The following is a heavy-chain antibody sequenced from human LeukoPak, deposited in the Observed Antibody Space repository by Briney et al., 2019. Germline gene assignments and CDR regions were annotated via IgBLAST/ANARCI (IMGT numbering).Heavy chain of an antibody. CDR1: GDSVSSTSAA. Sequence: SQTLSLTCAISGDSVSSTSAAWNWIRQSPSRGLEWLRRTYFRSQWSNDYAVSVKSRISINPDTSKNQFSLHLTSVTPEDTAVYYCARDHFNSGYYRFDSWGQGTLVTVSS. J-gene: IGHJ4*02. CDR2: TYFRSQWSN. V-gene: IGHV6-1*01. D-gene: IGHD5-12*01. CDR3: ARDHFNSGYYRFDS.